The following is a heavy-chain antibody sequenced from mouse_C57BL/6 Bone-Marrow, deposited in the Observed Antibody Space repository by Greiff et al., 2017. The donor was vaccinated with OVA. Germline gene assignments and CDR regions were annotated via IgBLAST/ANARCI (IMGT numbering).Heavy chain of an antibody. Sequence: VQLQQSGPGLAKPSQTLSLTCSVTGYSITSDYWNWIRKFPGNKLEYMGYISYSGSTYYNPSLKSRISITRDTSKNQYYLQLNSVTTEDTATYYGARYQNWDGRGFDYWGQGTTPTVSS. J-gene: IGHJ2*01. CDR1: GYSITSDY. CDR2: ISYSGST. D-gene: IGHD4-1*01. V-gene: IGHV3-8*01. CDR3: ARYQNWDGRGFDY.